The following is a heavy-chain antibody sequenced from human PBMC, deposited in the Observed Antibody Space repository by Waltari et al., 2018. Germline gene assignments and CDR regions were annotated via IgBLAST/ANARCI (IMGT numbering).Heavy chain of an antibody. J-gene: IGHJ4*02. CDR3: ASLPRDMVRGVSY. D-gene: IGHD3-10*01. CDR1: GGSFSGYY. Sequence: QVQLQQWGAGLLKPSETLSLTCAVYGGSFSGYYWSWIRQPPGKGLEWIGEINHSGSTNYNPSLKSRVTISVDTAKNQFSLKLSSVTAADTAVYYCASLPRDMVRGVSYWGQGTLVTVSS. CDR2: INHSGST. V-gene: IGHV4-34*01.